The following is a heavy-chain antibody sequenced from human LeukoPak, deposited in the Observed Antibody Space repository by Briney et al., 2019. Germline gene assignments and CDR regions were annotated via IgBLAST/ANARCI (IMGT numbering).Heavy chain of an antibody. Sequence: PSEILSLTCTVSGGSISSYYWSWIRQPPGKGLEWIGYIYYSGSTNYNPSLKSRVTISVDTSKNQFSLKLSSVTAADTAVYYCARLTDYGGNGDYWGQGTLVTVSS. V-gene: IGHV4-59*12. CDR1: GGSISSYY. D-gene: IGHD4-23*01. J-gene: IGHJ4*02. CDR3: ARLTDYGGNGDY. CDR2: IYYSGST.